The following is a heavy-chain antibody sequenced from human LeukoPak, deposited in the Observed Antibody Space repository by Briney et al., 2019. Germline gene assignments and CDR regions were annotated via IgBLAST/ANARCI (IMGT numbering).Heavy chain of an antibody. CDR1: GYTFTSYA. D-gene: IGHD6-19*01. V-gene: IGHV1-3*01. Sequence: RASVKVSCKASGYTFTSYAMHWVPQAPGQRLEWMGWTNAGNGNTKYSQKFQGRVTITRDTSASTAYMELSSLRSEDTAVYYCARDLSGSGIAVAGVEIDYWGQGTLVTVSS. CDR2: TNAGNGNT. CDR3: ARDLSGSGIAVAGVEIDY. J-gene: IGHJ4*02.